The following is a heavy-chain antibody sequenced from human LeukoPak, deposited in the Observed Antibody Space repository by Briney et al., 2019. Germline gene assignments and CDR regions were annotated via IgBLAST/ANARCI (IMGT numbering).Heavy chain of an antibody. Sequence: SETLTLTCTVSGDSVSSWRYYWPWIRQPPGKALEWIVYIYYTGTTAYNPSLKSRVTISIDMSKNQFSLKLSSVTAADTAIYYCATPGPNYGDYAYDSWGQGTLVTVSS. J-gene: IGHJ4*02. CDR1: GDSVSSWRYY. D-gene: IGHD4-17*01. V-gene: IGHV4-61*01. CDR3: ATPGPNYGDYAYDS. CDR2: IYYTGTT.